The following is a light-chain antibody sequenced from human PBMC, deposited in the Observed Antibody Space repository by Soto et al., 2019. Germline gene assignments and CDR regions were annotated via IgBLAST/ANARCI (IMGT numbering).Light chain of an antibody. J-gene: IGKJ2*01. V-gene: IGKV1-39*01. CDR3: QQSYSSPYT. CDR1: HSISTY. Sequence: DIPLTQSPSSLSASVGDRVTITCRASHSISTYLNWYQQKPGKAPSLVIYTTSSLQSGVPSRFSGSGSGTDFTLTIGGLQPADFAIYYCQQSYSSPYTFGLGTKVQIK. CDR2: TTS.